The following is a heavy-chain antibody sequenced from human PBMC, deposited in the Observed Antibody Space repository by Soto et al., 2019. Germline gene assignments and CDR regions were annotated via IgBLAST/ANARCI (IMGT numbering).Heavy chain of an antibody. CDR1: GYTFTSSD. J-gene: IGHJ4*02. Sequence: QVQLVQSGAEVKKPGASVKVSCKASGYTFTSSDINWVRQATGQGLEWMGWMNPNNGNTGYAQEFQGRVTMTRDTAITTAYMELSSVTSYDAAIYFCATSGSGWYLYWGQGTLVTVSS. CDR3: ATSGSGWYLY. CDR2: MNPNNGNT. V-gene: IGHV1-8*01. D-gene: IGHD6-19*01.